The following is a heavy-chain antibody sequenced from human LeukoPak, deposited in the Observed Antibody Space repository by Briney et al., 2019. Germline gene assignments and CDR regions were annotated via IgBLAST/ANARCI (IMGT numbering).Heavy chain of an antibody. J-gene: IGHJ3*01. D-gene: IGHD3-22*01. CDR1: GFTFSSYS. Sequence: PGGSLRLSCAASGFTFSSYSMNWVRQAPGKGLEWVSSISGSGMLTYYADSVKGRFTISRDNSKNTLYLQMSSLRAEDTATFYCAKFYYDSSGRGNDAFDVWGQGTMVTVSS. V-gene: IGHV3-23*01. CDR2: ISGSGMLT. CDR3: AKFYYDSSGRGNDAFDV.